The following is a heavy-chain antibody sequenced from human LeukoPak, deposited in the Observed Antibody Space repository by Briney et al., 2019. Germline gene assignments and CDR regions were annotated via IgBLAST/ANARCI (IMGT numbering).Heavy chain of an antibody. CDR3: ARDRVSWWYNYYYYMDV. V-gene: IGHV3-7*01. CDR2: IKQDGSEK. D-gene: IGHD2-21*01. CDR1: GFTFSSYW. J-gene: IGHJ6*03. Sequence: GGSLRLSCAASGFTFSSYWMSWVRQAPGKGLEWVANIKQDGSEKYYVDSVKGRFTISRDNSKNTLYLQMNSLRAEDTAVYYCARDRVSWWYNYYYYMDVWGKGTTVTVSS.